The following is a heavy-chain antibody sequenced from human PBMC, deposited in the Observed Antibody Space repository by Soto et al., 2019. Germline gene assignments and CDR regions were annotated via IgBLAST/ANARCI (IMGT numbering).Heavy chain of an antibody. J-gene: IGHJ4*02. V-gene: IGHV1-69*02. CDR2: IIPVLGIA. D-gene: IGHD1-26*01. Sequence: QVHLVQSGAAVKQPGSSVKVSCKASGGTFSTYTITWLRQAPGQGPEWMGRIIPVLGIANYAQKFQGRSTITAEKSTRRAYMVLSRLRSGATAVFYWAMPVHPKIDPGRDFCDSWGQGTLVTVSS. CDR1: GGTFSTYT. CDR3: AMPVHPKIDPGRDFCDS.